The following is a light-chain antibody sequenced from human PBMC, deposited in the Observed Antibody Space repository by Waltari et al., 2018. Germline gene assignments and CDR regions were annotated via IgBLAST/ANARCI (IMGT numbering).Light chain of an antibody. CDR1: QSISSN. CDR2: GAS. J-gene: IGKJ1*01. CDR3: QQYYSLPWT. V-gene: IGKV3-15*01. Sequence: IILTQSPATLSVSPGGTATLSCRASQSISSNLAWYQQNPGQTPRLLMYGASTRASGVPGRFSGSGSGTEFTLTISSLQSEDFAVYYCQQYYSLPWTFGQGTKVEI.